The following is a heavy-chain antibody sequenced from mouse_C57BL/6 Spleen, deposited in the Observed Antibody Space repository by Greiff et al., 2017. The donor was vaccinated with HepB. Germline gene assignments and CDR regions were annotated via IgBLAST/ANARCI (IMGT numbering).Heavy chain of an antibody. CDR1: GYTFTSHW. CDR2: INPSNGGT. Sequence: QVQLQQPGTELVKPGASVKLSCKASGYTFTSHWMHWVKQRPGQGLEWIGNINPSNGGTNYNEKFKSKATLTVDKSSSTAYMQLSSLTSEDSAVYYGARGGITTVVVDFDYWGQGTTLTVSS. V-gene: IGHV1-53*01. D-gene: IGHD1-1*01. J-gene: IGHJ2*01. CDR3: ARGGITTVVVDFDY.